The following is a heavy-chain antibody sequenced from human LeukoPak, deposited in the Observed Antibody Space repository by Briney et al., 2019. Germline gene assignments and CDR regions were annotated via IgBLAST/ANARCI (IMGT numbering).Heavy chain of an antibody. D-gene: IGHD6-13*01. CDR1: GITFSSYG. CDR3: AKEGSSKSSSWYNY. CDR2: IAHDGSVK. Sequence: GGSLRLSCAASGITFSSYGMHWVRQAPGKGLEWLAVIAHDGSVKYYADYAKGRFTISRDNSKNGLYLQMNSLRAEDTAVYFCAKEGSSKSSSWYNYWGQGTLVTVSS. V-gene: IGHV3-30*18. J-gene: IGHJ4*02.